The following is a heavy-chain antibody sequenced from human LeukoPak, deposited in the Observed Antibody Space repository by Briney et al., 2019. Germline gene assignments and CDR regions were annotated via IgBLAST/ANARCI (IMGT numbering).Heavy chain of an antibody. V-gene: IGHV1-2*02. CDR2: INPNSGGT. Sequence: ASVKVSCKASGYTFTGYYMHWVRQAPGQVLEWMGWINPNSGGTNYAQKFQGRVTMTRDTSISTAYMELSRLRSDDTAVYYCARVRLDRRSDAFDIWGQGTMVTVSS. J-gene: IGHJ3*02. D-gene: IGHD1-1*01. CDR3: ARVRLDRRSDAFDI. CDR1: GYTFTGYY.